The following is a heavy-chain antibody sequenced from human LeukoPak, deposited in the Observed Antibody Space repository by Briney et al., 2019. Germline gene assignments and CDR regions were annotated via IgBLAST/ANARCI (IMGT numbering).Heavy chain of an antibody. J-gene: IGHJ4*02. CDR3: ATEANSGSIHRIDC. CDR1: GGSISSSFYH. CDR2: IYYSGNT. Sequence: PSETLSLTCTVSGGSISSSFYHWGWIRQPPGKGLEWIGSIYYSGNTYYNPSLKSRVTISVDTSKNQFSLRLTSVTAADTAVYYCATEANSGSIHRIDCWGQGTLITVSS. V-gene: IGHV4-39*01. D-gene: IGHD3-10*01.